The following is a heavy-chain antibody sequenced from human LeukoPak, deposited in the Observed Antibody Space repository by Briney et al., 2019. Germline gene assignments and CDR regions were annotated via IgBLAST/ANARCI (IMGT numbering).Heavy chain of an antibody. D-gene: IGHD1-14*01. CDR3: VNRRKDYYGMDV. V-gene: IGHV1-69*01. J-gene: IGHJ6*02. CDR1: GGTFSSYA. CDR2: IIPIFGTA. Sequence: SVKVSCKASGGTFSSYAISWVRQAPGQGLEWMGGIIPIFGTANYAQKFQGRVTITADESTSTAYMELSSLRSGDTAVYYCVNRRKDYYGMDVWGQGTTVTVSS.